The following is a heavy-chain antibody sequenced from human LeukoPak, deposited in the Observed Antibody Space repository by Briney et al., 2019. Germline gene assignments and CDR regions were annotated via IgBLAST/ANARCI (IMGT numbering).Heavy chain of an antibody. CDR2: ISSSSSTI. CDR1: GFTFSSYS. D-gene: IGHD5-24*01. Sequence: PGGSLRLSCAASGFTFSSYSMNWVRQAPGKGLEWVSYISSSSSTIYYADSVKGRFTISRDNAKNSLYLQMNSLRAEDTAVYYCARVEMADRTITYYYYYMDVWGKGTTVTVSS. J-gene: IGHJ6*03. CDR3: ARVEMADRTITYYYYYMDV. V-gene: IGHV3-48*01.